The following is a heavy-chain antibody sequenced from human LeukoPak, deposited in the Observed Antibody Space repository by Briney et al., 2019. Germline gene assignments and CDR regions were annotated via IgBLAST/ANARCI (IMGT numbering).Heavy chain of an antibody. CDR3: AKLIVAGYPFDY. V-gene: IGHV3-23*01. D-gene: IGHD5-12*01. J-gene: IGHJ4*02. Sequence: GGSLRLSCVASGFTFSSYTMSWVRQAPGKGLEWVSAISISGGSIYYADSVKGRFTISRDNSKNTLYLQMNSLRAEDTAVYYCAKLIVAGYPFDYWGQGTLVTVSS. CDR2: ISISGGSI. CDR1: GFTFSSYT.